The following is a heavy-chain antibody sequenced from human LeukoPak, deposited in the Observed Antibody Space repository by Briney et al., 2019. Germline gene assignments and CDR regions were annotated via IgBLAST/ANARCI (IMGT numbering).Heavy chain of an antibody. CDR3: ARTEVSDFWSGPTPYYYYYMDV. CDR1: GYTFTSYY. CDR2: INPSGGST. Sequence: ASVKVSCKASGYTFTSYYMHWVRQAPGQGLEWMGIINPSGGSTSYAQKFQGRVTMTRDTSTSTVYMELSSLRSEDTAVYCCARTEVSDFWSGPTPYYYYYMDVWGKGTTVTVSS. D-gene: IGHD3-3*01. V-gene: IGHV1-46*01. J-gene: IGHJ6*03.